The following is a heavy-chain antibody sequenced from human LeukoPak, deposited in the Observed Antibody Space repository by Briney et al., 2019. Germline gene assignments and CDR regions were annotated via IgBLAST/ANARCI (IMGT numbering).Heavy chain of an antibody. V-gene: IGHV4-59*01. CDR1: GGSISSYY. Sequence: SETLSLTCTVSGGSISSYYWSWIRRPPGKGLEWVGYIYYSGSTNYNPSLKSRVTISVDTSKNQFSLKLSSVTAADTAVYYCARSAPYCSGGSCYHYWGQGTLVTVSS. D-gene: IGHD2-15*01. CDR3: ARSAPYCSGGSCYHY. J-gene: IGHJ4*02. CDR2: IYYSGST.